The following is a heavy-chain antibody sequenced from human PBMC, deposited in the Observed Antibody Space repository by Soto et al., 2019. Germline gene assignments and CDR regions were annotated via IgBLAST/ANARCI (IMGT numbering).Heavy chain of an antibody. CDR1: GFTFSSYS. J-gene: IGHJ5*02. CDR2: ISSSSSYI. CDR3: ARDIYVWGSYRTNWFDP. Sequence: EVQLVESGGGLVKPGGSLRLSCAASGFTFSSYSMNWVRQAPGKGLEWVSSISSSSSYIYYADSVKGRFTIYRDNAKNSLYLQMNSLRAEDTAVYYCARDIYVWGSYRTNWFDPWGQGTLVTVSS. V-gene: IGHV3-21*01. D-gene: IGHD3-16*02.